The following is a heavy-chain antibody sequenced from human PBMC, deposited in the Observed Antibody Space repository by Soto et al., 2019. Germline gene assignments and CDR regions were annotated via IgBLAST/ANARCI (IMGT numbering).Heavy chain of an antibody. V-gene: IGHV1-2*02. D-gene: IGHD6-13*01. CDR1: GYTFTGYY. CDR3: ARDLIAAAGNYYYYYGMDV. Sequence: AAAMVSCPASGYTFTGYYMHSVRQPPGQGFEWMGWNNPNSGGTNYAQKFQGRVTMTRDTSISTAYMELSRLRSDDTAVYYCARDLIAAAGNYYYYYGMDVWGQGTTVTVSS. J-gene: IGHJ6*02. CDR2: NNPNSGGT.